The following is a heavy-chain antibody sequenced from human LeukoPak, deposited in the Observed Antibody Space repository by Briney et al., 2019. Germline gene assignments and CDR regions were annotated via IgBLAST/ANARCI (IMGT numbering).Heavy chain of an antibody. J-gene: IGHJ4*02. D-gene: IGHD1-1*01. Sequence: SETLSLTCDISGTAISSYFWNWIRQSPTKGLEWIGFFYHNGGTSYNPSLRSRVTISVNSSQRRLSLQVTSMTAADTAIYYCAGGRTGRYYVHWGQGTLVAVST. CDR1: GTAISSYF. CDR2: FYHNGGT. V-gene: IGHV4-59*08. CDR3: AGGRTGRYYVH.